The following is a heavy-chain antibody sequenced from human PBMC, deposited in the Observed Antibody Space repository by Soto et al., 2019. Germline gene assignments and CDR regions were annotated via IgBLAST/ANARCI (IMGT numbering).Heavy chain of an antibody. CDR1: GFSFSIFG. CDR3: ARDDKDEYGADRGGFGC. V-gene: IGHV3-33*01. J-gene: IGHJ4*02. D-gene: IGHD2-8*01. Sequence: QVHLGESGGGVVQPGTSLRLSCAASGFSFSIFGMHWVRQAPGKGLEWVAGIWYDGSNKYYADSVKGRFSISRDNSKNTLYLQMNSLRAEDTAVYYCARDDKDEYGADRGGFGCWGQGTLVTVSS. CDR2: IWYDGSNK.